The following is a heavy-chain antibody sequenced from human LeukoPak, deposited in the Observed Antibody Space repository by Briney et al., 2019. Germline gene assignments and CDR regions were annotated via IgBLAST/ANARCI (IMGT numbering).Heavy chain of an antibody. D-gene: IGHD6-19*01. J-gene: IGHJ4*02. CDR1: GFTFTSYG. CDR3: AKIPIAVAGPNDY. Sequence: GGSLRLSCATSGFTFTSYGMNWVRQAPGKGLEWVSYISDSGILYADSVKGRFTISRDNSKNTLYLQMNSLRAEDTAVYYCAKIPIAVAGPNDYWGQGTLVTVSP. V-gene: IGHV3-48*01. CDR2: ISDSGI.